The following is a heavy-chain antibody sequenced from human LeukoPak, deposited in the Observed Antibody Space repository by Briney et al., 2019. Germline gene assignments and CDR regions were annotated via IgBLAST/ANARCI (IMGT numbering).Heavy chain of an antibody. CDR2: INTNTGNP. D-gene: IGHD5-24*01. CDR1: GYTFSSYA. Sequence: ASVKVSCTASGYTFSSYAMNWVRQAPGQGLEWMGWINTNTGNPTYAQGFTGRFVFSLDTSVSTAYLQISSLKAEDTAFYYCARDHGYVEMATIGYWGQGTLVSVSS. V-gene: IGHV7-4-1*02. J-gene: IGHJ4*02. CDR3: ARDHGYVEMATIGY.